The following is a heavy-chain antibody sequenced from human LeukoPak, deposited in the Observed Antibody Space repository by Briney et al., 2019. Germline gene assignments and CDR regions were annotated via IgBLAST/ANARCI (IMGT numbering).Heavy chain of an antibody. Sequence: SVKVSCKASGGTFSSYAISWVRQAPGQGREWMGGIIPIFGTANYAQKFQGRVTITADKSTSTAYMELSSVRSEDTAVYYCARKVPNDSSGYYYRGQFDPWGQGTLVTVSS. CDR1: GGTFSSYA. J-gene: IGHJ5*02. V-gene: IGHV1-69*06. D-gene: IGHD3-22*01. CDR3: ARKVPNDSSGYYYRGQFDP. CDR2: IIPIFGTA.